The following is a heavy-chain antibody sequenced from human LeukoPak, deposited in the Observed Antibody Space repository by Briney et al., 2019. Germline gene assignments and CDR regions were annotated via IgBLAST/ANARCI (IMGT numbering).Heavy chain of an antibody. D-gene: IGHD1-1*01. J-gene: IGHJ4*02. V-gene: IGHV4-61*02. CDR2: IYTSGST. Sequence: PSQTLSLTCTVSGGSISSGSYYWSWIRQPAGKGLEWIGRIYTSGSTNYNPSLKSRVTISVDTSKNQFSLKLSSVTAADTAVYYCARSTPNDDYWGQGTLVTVSS. CDR3: ARSTPNDDY. CDR1: GGSISSGSYY.